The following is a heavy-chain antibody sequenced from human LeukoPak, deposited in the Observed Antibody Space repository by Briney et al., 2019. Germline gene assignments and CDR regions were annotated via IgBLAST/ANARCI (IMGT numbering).Heavy chain of an antibody. D-gene: IGHD1/OR15-1a*01. V-gene: IGHV4-39*07. J-gene: IGHJ4*02. Sequence: SETLSLTCTVSGGSISSNSYYWGWIRQPPGKGLEWIGSIYYSGSTYYNPSLKNRLTISVDTSKNQFSLKLSSVTAADTAIYYCARYQTGTMFAVWGQGTLVTISS. CDR2: IYYSGST. CDR1: GGSISSNSYY. CDR3: ARYQTGTMFAV.